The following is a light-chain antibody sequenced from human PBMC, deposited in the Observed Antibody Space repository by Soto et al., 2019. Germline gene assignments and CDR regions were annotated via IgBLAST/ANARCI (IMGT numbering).Light chain of an antibody. CDR1: SSDVGAYNF. Sequence: QSALTQPASVSGSPGQSITISCTGTSSDVGAYNFVSWYQKHPGKAPKLIIHEVSNRTSVVLNRFSGSKSGNTASLTISGLQAEDEADYYCSSQGGSNPFYVSGSATKLTVL. CDR2: EVS. J-gene: IGLJ1*01. CDR3: SSQGGSNPFYV. V-gene: IGLV2-14*01.